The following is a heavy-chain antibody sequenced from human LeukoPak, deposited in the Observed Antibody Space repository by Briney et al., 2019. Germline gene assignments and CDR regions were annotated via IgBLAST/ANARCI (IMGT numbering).Heavy chain of an antibody. V-gene: IGHV3-30*04. D-gene: IGHD1-1*01. Sequence: PGRTLRPSSAVSGFPFSSYAMHWGCQAPGKGLGGVAVISYDGSNKCYADSVRGRFTISRDNSKNTLYLQMSSLRAEDTAVYYCARGPRTTRTTYAFDIWGQGTMVTVSS. CDR3: ARGPRTTRTTYAFDI. CDR2: ISYDGSNK. J-gene: IGHJ3*02. CDR1: GFPFSSYA.